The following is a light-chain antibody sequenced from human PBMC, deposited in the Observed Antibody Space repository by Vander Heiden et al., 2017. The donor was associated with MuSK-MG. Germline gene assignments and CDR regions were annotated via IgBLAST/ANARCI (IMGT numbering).Light chain of an antibody. CDR2: AAS. V-gene: IGKV1-9*01. CDR1: QGINSY. Sequence: DFQLTQSPSLLSASVPDRVTITCRASQGINSYLAWYLQKPGEAPKLLIYAASTVQSGVPSRFSGSGSGTEFTLTISSLEPEYSATYYCQQLDTYPPSFGGGTKVDIK. J-gene: IGKJ4*01. CDR3: QQLDTYPPS.